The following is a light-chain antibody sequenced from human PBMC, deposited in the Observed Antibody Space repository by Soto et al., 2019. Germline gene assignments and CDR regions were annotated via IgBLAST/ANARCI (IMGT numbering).Light chain of an antibody. CDR1: QSVSSNY. Sequence: EIVLTQSPGTLSLSPGERATLSCRASQSVSSNYSAWFQQRPGQPPRLIIYGVSTRATGTPDRFSASGSGTDFTLTINRLEREDFAVYYCQQYGGSPWTFGQGTKVDIK. CDR2: GVS. V-gene: IGKV3-20*01. J-gene: IGKJ1*01. CDR3: QQYGGSPWT.